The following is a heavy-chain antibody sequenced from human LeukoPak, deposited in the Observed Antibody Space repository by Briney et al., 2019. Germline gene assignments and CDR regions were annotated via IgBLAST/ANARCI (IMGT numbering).Heavy chain of an antibody. CDR3: ARDPYTRGFGAFDV. J-gene: IGHJ3*01. V-gene: IGHV3-7*04. Sequence: GGSLRLSCAASGFTFNSFWMTWVRQAPGKGLEWVANIKEDGSEKVYVDSLRGRFTISRDNAKNALYLQMNSLRVEDTAVYYCARDPYTRGFGAFDVWGQGTMVTVSS. CDR2: IKEDGSEK. D-gene: IGHD2-2*02. CDR1: GFTFNSFW.